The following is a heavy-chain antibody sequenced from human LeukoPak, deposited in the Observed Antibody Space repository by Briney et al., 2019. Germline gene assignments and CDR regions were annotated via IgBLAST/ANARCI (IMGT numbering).Heavy chain of an antibody. CDR2: ISDSGGRT. J-gene: IGHJ4*02. V-gene: IGHV3-23*01. CDR3: AKDSVGRNPPHYFDY. CDR1: GFTFSTYA. Sequence: GGSLRLSCAASGFTFSTYAVNWVRQAPGKGLEWVSSISDSGGRTYYADSVKGRFTISRDNSENTLYLQMNSLRAEDTAMYYCAKDSVGRNPPHYFDYWGQGTLVTVSS. D-gene: IGHD4-23*01.